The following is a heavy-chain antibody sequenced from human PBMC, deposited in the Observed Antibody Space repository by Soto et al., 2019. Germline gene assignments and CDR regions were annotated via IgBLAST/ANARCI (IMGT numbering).Heavy chain of an antibody. Sequence: QITLKETGPTLMKPTQTLTLTCTFSGFSLSDSGVGVGWIRQPPGKALEWLALIYWDGDKRYSPSLQSRLTITTDTSKNQVVLTMTNLDPVDTATYYCAHTAPRHSCTSSCGSFPPTFDPCGQGTLVTVAS. CDR2: IYWDGDK. J-gene: IGHJ5*02. CDR3: AHTAPRHSCTSSCGSFPPTFDP. CDR1: GFSLSDSGVG. D-gene: IGHD2-2*01. V-gene: IGHV2-5*02.